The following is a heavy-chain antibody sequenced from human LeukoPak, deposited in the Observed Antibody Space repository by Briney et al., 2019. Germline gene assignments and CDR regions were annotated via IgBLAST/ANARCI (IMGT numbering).Heavy chain of an antibody. CDR1: GYTFTGYY. J-gene: IGHJ6*02. Sequence: ASVKVSCKASGYTFTGYYMHWVRQAPGQGLEWMGWINPNSGGTNYAQKFQGRVTMTRDTSISTAYMELSRLRSDDMAVYYCARDRRYYDSSGYYYNYYGMDVWGQGTTVTVSS. CDR2: INPNSGGT. CDR3: ARDRRYYDSSGYYYNYYGMDV. V-gene: IGHV1-2*02. D-gene: IGHD3-22*01.